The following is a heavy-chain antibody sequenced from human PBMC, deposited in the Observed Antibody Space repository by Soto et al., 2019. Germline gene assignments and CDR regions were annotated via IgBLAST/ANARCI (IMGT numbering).Heavy chain of an antibody. V-gene: IGHV1-69*06. D-gene: IGHD3-3*01. CDR1: GGTSTRYA. CDR2: IVPMFGTS. CDR3: NLGSEFDFWGGYL. Sequence: QERLVQSGAEVRKPGSSVKVSCKVTGGTSTRYAINWVRQAPGQGLEWMGGIVPMFGTSKYAQKFQGRVTITADTSTKIAYMELGSPRSEDTAVYYCNLGSEFDFWGGYLWGQGTLVSVSS. J-gene: IGHJ4*02.